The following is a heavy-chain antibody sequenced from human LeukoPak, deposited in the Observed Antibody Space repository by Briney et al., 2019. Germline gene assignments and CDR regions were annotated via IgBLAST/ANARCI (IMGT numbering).Heavy chain of an antibody. CDR3: GRDSATLAGCYFDY. D-gene: IGHD3-9*01. J-gene: IGHJ4*02. V-gene: IGHV1-2*02. Sequence: ASVKASCKASGFTFTDYFIHWVRQVPGQGLQWMGWINLNSGGTKYAQNFQGRVSMTRDTSSSTAYMEVSGLRSDDTAFYYCGRDSATLAGCYFDYWGQGTLVTVSS. CDR2: INLNSGGT. CDR1: GFTFTDYF.